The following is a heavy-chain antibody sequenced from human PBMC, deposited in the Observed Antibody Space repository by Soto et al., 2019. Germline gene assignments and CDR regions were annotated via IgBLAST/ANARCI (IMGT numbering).Heavy chain of an antibody. Sequence: SNALSLTCRGSGGASSDFDWSWIRQPPGKGLGWRGYIYYSGSTNYNPSLKSRVTISLDTYKHNFYLNLRSMSPADTAVYYCARVGGLAARTFDYWGPGTRVTVSS. CDR3: ARVGGLAARTFDY. J-gene: IGHJ4*02. CDR2: IYYSGST. CDR1: GGASSDFD. D-gene: IGHD6-6*01. V-gene: IGHV4-59*01.